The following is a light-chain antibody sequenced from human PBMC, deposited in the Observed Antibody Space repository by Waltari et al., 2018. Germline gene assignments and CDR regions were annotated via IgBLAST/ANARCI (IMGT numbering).Light chain of an antibody. J-gene: IGLJ1*01. Sequence: CYQHRPGKPPNFIIYNGSTRPSGVSIRFAGSTSGYTASLTISGLQSEDEADYYCCSYTTTDTYVFGSGTKVTVL. V-gene: IGLV2-14*02. CDR3: CSYTTTDTYV. CDR2: NGS.